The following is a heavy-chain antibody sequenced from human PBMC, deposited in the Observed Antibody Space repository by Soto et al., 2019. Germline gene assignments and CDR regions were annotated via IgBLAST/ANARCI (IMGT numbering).Heavy chain of an antibody. Sequence: QVQLVESGGGVVQPGRSLRLSCAASGFTFSSYGMHWVRQAPGKGLEWVAVIWYDGSNKYYADSVKGRFTISRDNSKNTLYLQMNSLRAEDTAVYYCARDAPGYYYGSGSYLDYWGQGTLVTVCS. CDR2: IWYDGSNK. CDR3: ARDAPGYYYGSGSYLDY. J-gene: IGHJ4*02. V-gene: IGHV3-33*01. D-gene: IGHD3-10*01. CDR1: GFTFSSYG.